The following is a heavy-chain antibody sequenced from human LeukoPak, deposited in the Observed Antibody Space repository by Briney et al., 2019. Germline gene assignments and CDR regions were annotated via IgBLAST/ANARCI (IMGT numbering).Heavy chain of an antibody. J-gene: IGHJ4*02. V-gene: IGHV3-66*01. CDR3: ARDYCSGGSCYFDY. CDR1: GFTVSSNY. CDR2: IYTGGTT. D-gene: IGHD2-15*01. Sequence: GGSLRLSCAASGFTVSSNYLSWVRQAPGKGLEWVSVIYTGGTTYYADSVKGKFTISRDNSKNTLYLQMNNLRAEDTAVYYCARDYCSGGSCYFDYWGQGTLVTVSS.